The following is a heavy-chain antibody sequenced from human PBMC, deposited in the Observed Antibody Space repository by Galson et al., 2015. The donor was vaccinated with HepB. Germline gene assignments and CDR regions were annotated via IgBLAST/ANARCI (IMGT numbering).Heavy chain of an antibody. Sequence: SLRLSCAASGFTFSNYTMNWVRQAPGKGLEWVSSISSSSTFIYYADSVKGRFTISRDNAKVSLYLQMNSLRAEDTAVYYCASSPYGGIVGATVLTFWGQGTLVAVSS. J-gene: IGHJ4*02. CDR1: GFTFSNYT. V-gene: IGHV3-21*01. D-gene: IGHD1-26*01. CDR3: ASSPYGGIVGATVLTF. CDR2: ISSSSTFI.